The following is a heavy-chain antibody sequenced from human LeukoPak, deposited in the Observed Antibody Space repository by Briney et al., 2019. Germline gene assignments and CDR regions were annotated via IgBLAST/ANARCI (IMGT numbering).Heavy chain of an antibody. CDR1: GYTFTSYY. V-gene: IGHV1-46*01. CDR3: ARTQPDFDY. J-gene: IGHJ4*02. Sequence: ASVKVSCKASGYTFTSYYMHWVRQAPGQGLEWMGIINPSGGSTSYAQKFQGRVTMTRDISTSTAYMELRSLRSDDTAVYYCARTQPDFDYWGQGTLVTVSS. CDR2: INPSGGST.